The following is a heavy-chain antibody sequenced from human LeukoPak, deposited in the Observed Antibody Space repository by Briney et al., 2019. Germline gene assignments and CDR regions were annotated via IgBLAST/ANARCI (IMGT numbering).Heavy chain of an antibody. J-gene: IGHJ4*02. V-gene: IGHV3-23*01. D-gene: IGHD2-2*01. CDR1: GFTFSDYY. Sequence: GGSLRLSCAASGFTFSDYYMSWIRQAPGKGLEWVSTIAPGGGSPDYADSVRGRFTFSRDNSQNTLYLQMTSLTVDDTAVYYCAKSPIVPASWVRPGFDYWGQGTLVIVSS. CDR2: IAPGGGSP. CDR3: AKSPIVPASWVRPGFDY.